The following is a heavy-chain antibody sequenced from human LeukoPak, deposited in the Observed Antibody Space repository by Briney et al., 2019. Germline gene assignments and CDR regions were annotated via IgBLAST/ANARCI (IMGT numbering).Heavy chain of an antibody. J-gene: IGHJ4*02. D-gene: IGHD3-10*01. V-gene: IGHV3-48*02. CDR1: GFTFSSYS. CDR2: ISSSSSTI. CDR3: ARGGLGSWTFDS. Sequence: GGSLRLSCAASGFTFSSYSMNWVRQAPGKGLEWVSYISSSSSTIYYADSVKGRFTISRDNAKNSLYLQMDSLRDDDTAAYSCARGGLGSWTFDSWGQGTLVTVSS.